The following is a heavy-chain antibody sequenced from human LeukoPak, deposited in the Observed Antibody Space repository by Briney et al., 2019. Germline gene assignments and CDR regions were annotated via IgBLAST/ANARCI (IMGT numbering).Heavy chain of an antibody. D-gene: IGHD3-3*01. CDR3: AKDGSFWSGYSADY. CDR2: IYYSGGT. J-gene: IGHJ4*02. Sequence: SETLSLTCTVSGGSISSYYWSWIRQPPGKGLEWIGFIYYSGGTNYNPSLKSRVTISVDTSKNQFSLKLSSVTAADTAVYYCAKDGSFWSGYSADYWGQGTLVTVSS. CDR1: GGSISSYY. V-gene: IGHV4-59*12.